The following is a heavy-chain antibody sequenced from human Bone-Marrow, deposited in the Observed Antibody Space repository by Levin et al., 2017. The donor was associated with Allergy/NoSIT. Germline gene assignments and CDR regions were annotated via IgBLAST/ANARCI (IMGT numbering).Heavy chain of an antibody. Sequence: QSGGSLRLSCAASGLTFSSYWMSWVRQAPGKGLEWVANIKQDGSEKYYVDSVKGRFTISRDNAKNSLFLQMNSLRAEDTAVYYCAARSDGCPFHWGQGTLVTVSS. CDR2: IKQDGSEK. CDR1: GLTFSSYW. V-gene: IGHV3-7*01. CDR3: AARSDGCPFH. J-gene: IGHJ4*02. D-gene: IGHD5-24*01.